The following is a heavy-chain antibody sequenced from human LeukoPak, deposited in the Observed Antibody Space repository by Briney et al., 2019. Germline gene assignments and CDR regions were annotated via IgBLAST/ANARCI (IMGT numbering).Heavy chain of an antibody. CDR3: ARVPREGHDNWFDP. CDR2: ISSSSSII. J-gene: IGHJ5*02. D-gene: IGHD1-26*01. Sequence: GGSLRLSCVASGFTFSSHSMNWVRQAPGKGLVWVSYISSSSSIIHYADSVKGRFTISREDAKNSLFLQMNSLSPEDTAVYYCARVPREGHDNWFDPWGQGTLVTVSS. V-gene: IGHV3-48*01. CDR1: GFTFSSHS.